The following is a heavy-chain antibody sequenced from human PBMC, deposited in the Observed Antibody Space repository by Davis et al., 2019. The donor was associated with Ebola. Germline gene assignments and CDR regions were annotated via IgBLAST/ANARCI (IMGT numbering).Heavy chain of an antibody. J-gene: IGHJ5*02. CDR3: ARARGISTWFDP. D-gene: IGHD3-3*01. CDR2: IYYSGST. Sequence: MPSETLSLTCTVSGGSISSSSYYWSWIRQPPGKGLEWIGYIYYSGSTNYNPSLKSRVTISVDTSKNQFSLKLSSVTAADTAVYYCARARGISTWFDPWGQGTLVTVSS. CDR1: GGSISSSSYY. V-gene: IGHV4-61*05.